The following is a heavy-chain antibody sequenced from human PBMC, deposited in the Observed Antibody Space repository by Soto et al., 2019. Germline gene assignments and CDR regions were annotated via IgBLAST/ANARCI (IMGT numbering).Heavy chain of an antibody. D-gene: IGHD6-13*01. J-gene: IGHJ3*02. CDR2: ISGSGGST. CDR3: ANLEEYSSSWYAFDI. V-gene: IGHV3-23*01. CDR1: GFTFSSYA. Sequence: GESLKISCAAYGFTFSSYAMSWVRQAPGKGLEWVSAISGSGGSTYYADSVKGRFTISRDNSKNTLYLQMNSLRAEDTAVYYCANLEEYSSSWYAFDIWGQVTMVTVSS.